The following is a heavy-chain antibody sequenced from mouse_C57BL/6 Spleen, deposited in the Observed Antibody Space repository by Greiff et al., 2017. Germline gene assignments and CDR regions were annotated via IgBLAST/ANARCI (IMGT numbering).Heavy chain of an antibody. D-gene: IGHD1-1*01. J-gene: IGHJ1*03. CDR2: IDPSDSYT. Sequence: QVQLQQPGAELVKPGASVKLSCKASGYTFTSYWMQWVKQRPGQGLEWIGEIDPSDSYTNYNQKFKGKATLTVDTSSSTAYMQLSSLTSEDSAVYYCARRYGSYFDVWGTGTTVTVSS. V-gene: IGHV1-50*01. CDR3: ARRYGSYFDV. CDR1: GYTFTSYW.